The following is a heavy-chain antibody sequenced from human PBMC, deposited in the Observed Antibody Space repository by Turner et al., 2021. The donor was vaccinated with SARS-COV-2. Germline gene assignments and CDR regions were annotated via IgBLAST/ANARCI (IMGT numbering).Heavy chain of an antibody. CDR3: AREMSVRDGYNYWSYYFDY. V-gene: IGHV3-30*04. CDR2: ISYDGSNK. Sequence: VQLVESGGGVVQPGRSLRLSCAASGFTFSNYAMHWVRQAPGKGLEWVAVISYDGSNKYYADSVKGRFTISRDNSKNTLYLQMNSLRPEDTAVYYCAREMSVRDGYNYWSYYFDYWGQGTLVTVSS. D-gene: IGHD5-12*01. CDR1: GFTFSNYA. J-gene: IGHJ4*02.